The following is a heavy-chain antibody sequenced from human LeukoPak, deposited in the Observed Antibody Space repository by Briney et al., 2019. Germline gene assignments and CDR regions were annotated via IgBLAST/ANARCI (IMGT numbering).Heavy chain of an antibody. V-gene: IGHV3-21*01. CDR3: ARRPPSRMTIFGVVMQTIDY. CDR2: LTRSGGDT. D-gene: IGHD3-3*01. Sequence: GGSLRLSCAASGFTFTDFPMSWLRQAPGKGVEWVSALTRSGGDTYHADTVKGRFTISRDNAKNSLYLQMNSLRAENTAVYYCARRPPSRMTIFGVVMQTIDYWGQGALVTVSS. J-gene: IGHJ4*02. CDR1: GFTFTDFP.